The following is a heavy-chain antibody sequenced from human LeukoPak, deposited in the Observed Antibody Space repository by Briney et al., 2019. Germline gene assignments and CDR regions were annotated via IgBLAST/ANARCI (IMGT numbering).Heavy chain of an antibody. CDR1: GGSFSGYY. V-gene: IGHV4-34*01. J-gene: IGHJ4*02. Sequence: SETLSLTCAVYGGSFSGYYWSWIRQPPGKGLEWIGEINHSGSTNYNPSLKCRVTISVDTSKNQFSLKLSSVTAADTAVYYCARGGDSTALDYWGQGTLVTVSS. D-gene: IGHD3-16*01. CDR2: INHSGST. CDR3: ARGGDSTALDY.